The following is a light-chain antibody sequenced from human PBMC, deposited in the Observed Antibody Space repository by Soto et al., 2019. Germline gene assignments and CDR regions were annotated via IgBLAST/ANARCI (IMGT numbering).Light chain of an antibody. CDR3: TSFTSSITIV. CDR1: SSDVGGYNY. Sequence: QSALTQPASVSGAPGQSITISCTGTSSDVGGYNYVSWYQQHPGKAPKLMIYEVSNRPSGVSNRFSGSKSGNTASLTISGLQAEDDADYYCTSFTSSITIVFGGGTKLTVL. V-gene: IGLV2-14*01. CDR2: EVS. J-gene: IGLJ2*01.